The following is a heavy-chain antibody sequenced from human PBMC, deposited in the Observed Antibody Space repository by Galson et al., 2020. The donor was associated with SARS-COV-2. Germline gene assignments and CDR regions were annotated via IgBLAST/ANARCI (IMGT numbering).Heavy chain of an antibody. D-gene: IGHD3-16*01. J-gene: IGHJ6*02. CDR2: FYSSEPS. Sequence: CTWVRQTPGTGLLWIASFYSSEPSSYNPSLHSRLTISLDTYNNQFSLRLTSVAAADTAIYYCGRLAADSIQGRRWRETTDYETYGIDVWGRGTTGTVSS. CDR3: GRLAADSIQGRRWRETTDYETYGIDV. V-gene: IGHV4-4*09.